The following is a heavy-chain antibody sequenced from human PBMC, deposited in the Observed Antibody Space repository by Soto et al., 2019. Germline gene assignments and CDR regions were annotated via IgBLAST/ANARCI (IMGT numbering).Heavy chain of an antibody. V-gene: IGHV1-2*04. CDR2: INPNSGGT. Sequence: QVQLVQSGAEVKKPGASVKVSCKASGYTFTGYYMHWVRQAPGQGLEWMGWINPNSGGTNYAQKFQGWVPMTRDTSSSSAYMELSRRRSDDTAVYYCAREQGCSGGSCYRNWFDPWGQGTLVAVSS. CDR3: AREQGCSGGSCYRNWFDP. CDR1: GYTFTGYY. J-gene: IGHJ5*02. D-gene: IGHD2-15*01.